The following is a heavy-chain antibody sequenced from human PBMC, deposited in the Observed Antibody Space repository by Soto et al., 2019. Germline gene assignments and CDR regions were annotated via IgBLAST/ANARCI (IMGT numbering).Heavy chain of an antibody. V-gene: IGHV3-30*18. J-gene: IGHJ4*02. CDR1: GFTFSSYG. CDR3: AKAPPADFWSGYWRYFDY. CDR2: ISYDGSNK. Sequence: HPGGSLRLSCAASGFTFSSYGMHWVRQAPGKGLEWVAVISYDGSNKYYADSVKGRFTISRDNSKNTLYLQMNSLRAEDTAVYYCAKAPPADFWSGYWRYFDYWGQGTLVTVSS. D-gene: IGHD3-3*01.